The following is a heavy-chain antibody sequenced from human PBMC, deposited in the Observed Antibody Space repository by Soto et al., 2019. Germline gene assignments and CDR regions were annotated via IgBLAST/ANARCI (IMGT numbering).Heavy chain of an antibody. J-gene: IGHJ4*02. CDR1: GFTFSNYW. CDR3: ARGLYGAYGQDF. Sequence: EVQLVESGENLVQPGGSLRLSCAASGFTFSNYWIHWVRQAPGKGLVWVSRIKGDEITTNYADSVKGRFTISRDNAKNTVFLQRHRLRAEDTALYYCARGLYGAYGQDFWGQGILVTVSS. V-gene: IGHV3-74*01. CDR2: IKGDEITT. D-gene: IGHD4-17*01.